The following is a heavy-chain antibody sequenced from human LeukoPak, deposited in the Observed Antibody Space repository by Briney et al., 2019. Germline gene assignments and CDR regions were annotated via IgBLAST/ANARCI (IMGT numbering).Heavy chain of an antibody. CDR1: GGSISSYY. D-gene: IGHD3-9*01. CDR2: IHYSGST. CDR3: ARLTGYSSESWFDP. J-gene: IGHJ5*02. Sequence: PSETLSLTCTVSGGSISSYYWSWIRQPPGKGLEWIGYIHYSGSTNYKASLKSRVSISVDTSKNQFSLKLSSVTAADTAVYYCARLTGYSSESWFDPWGQGTLVTAPS. V-gene: IGHV4-59*01.